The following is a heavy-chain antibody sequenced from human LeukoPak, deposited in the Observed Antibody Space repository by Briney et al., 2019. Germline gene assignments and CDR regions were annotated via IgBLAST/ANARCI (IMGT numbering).Heavy chain of an antibody. D-gene: IGHD3-3*01. CDR1: GFAFNNYV. CDR2: ISGGGGST. J-gene: IGHJ4*02. Sequence: PGGSLRLSCAASGFAFNNYVMSWVRQAPGKGLEWVSAISGGGGSTYYADSVKGRFTISRDNSKNTLYLQMNSLRAEDTAVYYCAKEIDFWSGYYQPPDYWGQGTLVTVSS. V-gene: IGHV3-23*01. CDR3: AKEIDFWSGYYQPPDY.